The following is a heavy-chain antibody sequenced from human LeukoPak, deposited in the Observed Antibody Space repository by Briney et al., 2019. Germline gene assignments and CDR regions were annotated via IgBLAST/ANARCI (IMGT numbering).Heavy chain of an antibody. D-gene: IGHD1-26*01. CDR2: ISGRGDNT. V-gene: IGHV3-23*01. CDR1: GFTFSSYT. CDR3: AKAGRRGIVDFHYFEH. Sequence: GGSLRLSCAASGFTFSSYTMAWVRQAPGKGLEWVSDISGRGDNTYYADSVKGRFPISRDNYKHPLYLQVNTLRADDTAAYYCAKAGRRGIVDFHYFEHLGQGTLVTVSS. J-gene: IGHJ4*02.